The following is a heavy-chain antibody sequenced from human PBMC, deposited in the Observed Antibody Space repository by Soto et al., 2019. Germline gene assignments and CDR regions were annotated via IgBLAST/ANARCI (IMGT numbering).Heavy chain of an antibody. CDR2: IYYSGST. CDR3: AREGPTHALDS. CDR1: GGSISSYY. V-gene: IGHV4-59*01. Sequence: SETLSLTCTVSGGSISSYYWSWIRQPPGKGLEWIGYIYYSGSTNYNPSLKSRVTISVDTSKNQFSLKLSSVTAADTAVYYCAREGPTHALDSWGQGTLVTVSS. J-gene: IGHJ4*02. D-gene: IGHD1-1*01.